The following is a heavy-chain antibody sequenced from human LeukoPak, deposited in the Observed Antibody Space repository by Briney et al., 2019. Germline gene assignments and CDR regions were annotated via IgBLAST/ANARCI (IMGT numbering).Heavy chain of an antibody. V-gene: IGHV3-23*01. CDR1: GFTFSSYA. CDR3: AKDEYSSSLFDY. D-gene: IGHD6-13*01. J-gene: IGHJ4*02. Sequence: PGGSLRLSCAASGFTFSSYAMSWVRQAPGKGLEWVSAISGSGGSTYYADSVKGRFTISRDNSKNTLYLQMNSRTAEDTAVYYCAKDEYSSSLFDYWGQGTLVTVPS. CDR2: ISGSGGST.